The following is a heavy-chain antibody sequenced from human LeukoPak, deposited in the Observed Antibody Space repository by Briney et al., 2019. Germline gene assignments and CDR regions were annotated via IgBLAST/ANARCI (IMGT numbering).Heavy chain of an antibody. CDR1: GFTFSSYE. D-gene: IGHD2-2*01. Sequence: GGSLRLSCAASGFTFSSYEMNWVRQAPGKGLEGGSYISSSGSTIYYADSVKGRFTIFRDNAKHSLYLQMNSLRAEDTAVYYCARPLSGYCSSTSCYRKSHAFDIWGQGTMVTVSS. CDR2: ISSSGSTI. V-gene: IGHV3-48*03. CDR3: ARPLSGYCSSTSCYRKSHAFDI. J-gene: IGHJ3*02.